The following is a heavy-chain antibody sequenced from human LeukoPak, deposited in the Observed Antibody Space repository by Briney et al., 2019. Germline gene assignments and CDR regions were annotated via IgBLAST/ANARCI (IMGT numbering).Heavy chain of an antibody. CDR3: ARSGIRVVGATNFDY. J-gene: IGHJ4*02. V-gene: IGHV1-2*06. D-gene: IGHD1-26*01. CDR1: GYTFTGYY. Sequence: ASVKVSCKASGYTFTGYYMHWVRQAPGQGLEWMGRINPNSGGTNYAQKFKGSVTMTRDTSISTAYMELSRLRSDDTAVYYCARSGIRVVGATNFDYWGQGTLVTVSS. CDR2: INPNSGGT.